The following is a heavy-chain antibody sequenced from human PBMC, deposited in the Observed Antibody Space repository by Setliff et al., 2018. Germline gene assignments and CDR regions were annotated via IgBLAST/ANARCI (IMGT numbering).Heavy chain of an antibody. CDR3: ATKAVAGT. J-gene: IGHJ4*02. D-gene: IGHD6-19*01. Sequence: GGSLRLSCAASGLTFSSYGMHWVRQAPGKGPEWVSATSASGGSTYYADSVKGRFTISRDNAKKSVDLQMNSLRAEDTAVYYCATKAVAGTGGQGTLVTVSS. CDR1: GLTFSSYG. V-gene: IGHV3-21*04. CDR2: TSASGGST.